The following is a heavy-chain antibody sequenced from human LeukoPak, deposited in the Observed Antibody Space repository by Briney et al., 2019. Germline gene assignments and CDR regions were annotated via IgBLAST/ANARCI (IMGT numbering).Heavy chain of an antibody. CDR3: AREIGYCSSTSCYSYYYYYMDV. V-gene: IGHV4-4*07. CDR2: IYTSGST. J-gene: IGHJ6*03. Sequence: SETLSLTCTVSGGSISSYYWSWIRQPAGKGLEWIGCIYTSGSTNYNPSLKSRVTMSVDTSKNQFSLKLSSVTAADTAVYYCAREIGYCSSTSCYSYYYYYMDVWGKGTTVTVSS. CDR1: GGSISSYY. D-gene: IGHD2-2*01.